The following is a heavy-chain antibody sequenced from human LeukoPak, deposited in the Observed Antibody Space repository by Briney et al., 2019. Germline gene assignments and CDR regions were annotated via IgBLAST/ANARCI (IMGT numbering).Heavy chain of an antibody. D-gene: IGHD5-18*01. CDR1: GFTFSSYG. Sequence: PGGSLRLSCAASGFTFSSYGMHWVRQAPGKGLEGVAVISYDGSDKYSADSVKGRFTISRDNSKNTLYLQMNSLRAEDTAVYYCAKNAHYQGYSYGGIDYWGQGTLVTVSS. V-gene: IGHV3-30*18. CDR3: AKNAHYQGYSYGGIDY. J-gene: IGHJ4*02. CDR2: ISYDGSDK.